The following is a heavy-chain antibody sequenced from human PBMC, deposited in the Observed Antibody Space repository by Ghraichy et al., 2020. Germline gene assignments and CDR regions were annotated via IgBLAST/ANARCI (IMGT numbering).Heavy chain of an antibody. CDR3: AKDIVVVPAAMGHYYYYGMDV. CDR1: GFTFSSYG. V-gene: IGHV3-30*18. D-gene: IGHD2-2*01. J-gene: IGHJ6*02. CDR2: ISYDGSNK. Sequence: GGSLRLSCAASGFTFSSYGMHWVRQAPGKGLEWVAVISYDGSNKYYADSVKGRFTISRDNSKNTLYLQMNSLRAEDTAVYYCAKDIVVVPAAMGHYYYYGMDVWGQGTTVTVSS.